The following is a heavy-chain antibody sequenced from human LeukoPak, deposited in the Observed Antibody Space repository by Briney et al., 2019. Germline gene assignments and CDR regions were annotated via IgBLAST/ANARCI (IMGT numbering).Heavy chain of an antibody. CDR2: INPNSGGT. Sequence: ASVKVSCKASGYTFTGYYMHWVRQAPGQGLEWMGWINPNSGGTNYAQKFQGRVTMTRDTSISTAYMELSSLRSDDTAVYYCARDVGEYCSSTNCYASHYWGQGTLVTVSS. J-gene: IGHJ4*02. V-gene: IGHV1-2*02. CDR3: ARDVGEYCSSTNCYASHY. CDR1: GYTFTGYY. D-gene: IGHD2-2*01.